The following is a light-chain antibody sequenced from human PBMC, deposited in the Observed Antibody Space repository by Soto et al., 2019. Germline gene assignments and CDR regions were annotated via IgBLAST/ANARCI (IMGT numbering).Light chain of an antibody. CDR2: GAS. CDR3: QQYKSWPPALT. CDR1: QSVGSD. V-gene: IGKV3-15*01. Sequence: EIVLTQSPAILYVSPGDRATVSCRASQSVGSDLAWYQQKPGRSPRLLIYGASSRATGIPARFSGSGSGTEFTLAISHLQSEDFAVYFCQQYKSWPPALTFGGGTKVDIK. J-gene: IGKJ4*01.